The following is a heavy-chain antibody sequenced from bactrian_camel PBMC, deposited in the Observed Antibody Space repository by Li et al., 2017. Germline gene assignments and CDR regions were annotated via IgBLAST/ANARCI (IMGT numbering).Heavy chain of an antibody. J-gene: IGHJ4*01. CDR3: APTGGV. CDR2: IDSGGST. Sequence: HVQLVESGGGLVQPGGSLRLSCASSLFTFPYMTWVRQGPGKGLEWIASIDSGGSTYYADSVKGRFTASRDKAENTLYLQLNMLKTEDTAVYYCAPTGGVWGQGTQVTVS. D-gene: IGHD3*01. CDR1: LFTFPY. V-gene: IGHV3-2*01.